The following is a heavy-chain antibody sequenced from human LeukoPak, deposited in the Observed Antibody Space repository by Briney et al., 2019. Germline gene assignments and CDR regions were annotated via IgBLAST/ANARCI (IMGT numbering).Heavy chain of an antibody. CDR1: GGSISSYY. J-gene: IGHJ6*03. Sequence: PSETLSLTRTVSGGSISSYYWSWIRQPPGKGLEWIGYIYYSGSTNYNPSLKSRVTISVDTSKNQFSLKLSSVTAADTAVYYCARDHVYYMDVWGKGTTVTVSS. CDR3: ARDHVYYMDV. CDR2: IYYSGST. V-gene: IGHV4-59*01.